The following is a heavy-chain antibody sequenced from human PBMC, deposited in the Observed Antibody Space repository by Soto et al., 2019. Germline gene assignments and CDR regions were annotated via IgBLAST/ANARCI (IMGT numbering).Heavy chain of an antibody. Sequence: QVQLVQSGAEVKRPGSSVKVSCKASGDTFNFYSINWVRQAPGLGLEWMGRVNPIVSMSNYAQKFKGRVTMTADKSTSTAYMELSSLRSEDTAIYYCASIYGSGYRAFDYCGQGALVTVSS. J-gene: IGHJ4*02. V-gene: IGHV1-69*02. CDR3: ASIYGSGYRAFDY. D-gene: IGHD3-10*01. CDR1: GDTFNFYS. CDR2: VNPIVSMS.